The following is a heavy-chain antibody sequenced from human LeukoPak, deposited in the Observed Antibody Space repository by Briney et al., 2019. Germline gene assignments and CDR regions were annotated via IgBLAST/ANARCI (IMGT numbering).Heavy chain of an antibody. J-gene: IGHJ4*02. CDR1: GYTFTSYG. D-gene: IGHD6-19*01. CDR2: ISAYNGNT. Sequence: ASVKVSCKASGYTFTSYGISWVRQAPGQGLEWMGWISAYNGNTNYAQKLQGRVTMTTDTSTSTAYMELRSLRSDDTAVYYCARDYLPRVAVAGTSSDYWGQGTLVTVSS. V-gene: IGHV1-18*01. CDR3: ARDYLPRVAVAGTSSDY.